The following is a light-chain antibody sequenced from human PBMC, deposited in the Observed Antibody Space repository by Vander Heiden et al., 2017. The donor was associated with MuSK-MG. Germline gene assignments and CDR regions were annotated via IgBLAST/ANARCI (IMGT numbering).Light chain of an antibody. CDR3: QQYNDWLT. Sequence: EIVMTQSPVTLSVSPGERATLSCRASQSVNTYLAWYQQKPGQAPRLLIYGASTRATGIPARFSGSGSGTEFTLTISSLQSEDFAVYYCQQYNDWLTFGGGTKVXLK. V-gene: IGKV3-15*01. J-gene: IGKJ4*01. CDR2: GAS. CDR1: QSVNTY.